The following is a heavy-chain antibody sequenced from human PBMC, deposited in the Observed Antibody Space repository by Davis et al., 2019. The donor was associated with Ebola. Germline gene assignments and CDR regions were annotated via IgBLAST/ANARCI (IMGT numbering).Heavy chain of an antibody. D-gene: IGHD2-2*01. J-gene: IGHJ3*02. V-gene: IGHV1-18*01. CDR2: VSGNNGKT. CDR1: RDTFSSYT. CDR3: AREIGVAVPGVMKDAFDI. Sequence: ASVKVSCKASRDTFSSYTISWVRQAPGQGLEWMGWVSGNNGKTDYAQKFQGRVTMTTDTSTSTAYMELRSLTSDDTAVYYCAREIGVAVPGVMKDAFDIWGQGTVVTVSS.